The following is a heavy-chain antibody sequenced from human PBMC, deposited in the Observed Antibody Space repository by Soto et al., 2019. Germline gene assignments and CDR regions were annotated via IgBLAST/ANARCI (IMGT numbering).Heavy chain of an antibody. CDR1: GFTFANAW. J-gene: IGHJ4*02. Sequence: EVQLVESGGGLVKPGGSLRLSCAASGFTFANAWMSWVRQAPGKGLEWVGRVRSKADGGTTDYAAPVKGRFTISRDDSENALYLQMNSLKIDDSAVYYCRRDWDSPVLWGQGTLVTVSS. V-gene: IGHV3-15*01. CDR3: RRDWDSPVL. D-gene: IGHD1-7*01. CDR2: VRSKADGGTT.